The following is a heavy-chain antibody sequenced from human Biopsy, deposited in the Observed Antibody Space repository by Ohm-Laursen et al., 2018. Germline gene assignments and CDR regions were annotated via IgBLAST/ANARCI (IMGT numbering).Heavy chain of an antibody. V-gene: IGHV3-23*01. Sequence: SLRLSCSASGFDFSDYSMSWARQAPGKGLEWVSGISDSGGNTYYADSGKGRFTISRDNSKNTLYLEMNSLRAEDTDIYYCAKARSGSSNSCYNYWGQGTPVIVSS. CDR2: ISDSGGNT. CDR1: GFDFSDYS. D-gene: IGHD2-2*02. J-gene: IGHJ4*02. CDR3: AKARSGSSNSCYNY.